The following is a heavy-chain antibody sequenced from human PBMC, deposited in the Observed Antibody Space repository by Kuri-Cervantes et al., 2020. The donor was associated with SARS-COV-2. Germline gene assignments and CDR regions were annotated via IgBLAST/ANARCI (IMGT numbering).Heavy chain of an antibody. CDR1: GCTFTSYA. D-gene: IGHD1-7*01. CDR2: IIPIFGTA. Sequence: SVKVSCKASGCTFTSYAMHWVRQAPGQGLEWMGGIIPIFGTANYAQKFQGRVTITADESTSTAYMELSSLRSEDTAVYYCARVKVTGTTWGYYYYYGMDVWGQGTTVTVSS. J-gene: IGHJ6*02. V-gene: IGHV1-69*13. CDR3: ARVKVTGTTWGYYYYYGMDV.